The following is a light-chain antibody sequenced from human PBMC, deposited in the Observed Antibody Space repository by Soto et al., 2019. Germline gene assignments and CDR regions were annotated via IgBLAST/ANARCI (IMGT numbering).Light chain of an antibody. CDR3: PQYGGLPRT. Sequence: EIVWTQSPGTVSLSPGERATLSCRASQSVSSNYLAWYQQKPGQAPRLLIYGASSRSTGIPDRFSGSGSGTDFTFTIGRLEPEDFAVYYGPQYGGLPRTFGHGTKVEIK. CDR1: QSVSSNY. CDR2: GAS. V-gene: IGKV3-20*01. J-gene: IGKJ1*01.